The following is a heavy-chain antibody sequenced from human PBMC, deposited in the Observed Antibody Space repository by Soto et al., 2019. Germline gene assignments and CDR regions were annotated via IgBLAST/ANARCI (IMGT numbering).Heavy chain of an antibody. CDR2: ISTYNGDT. Sequence: QVQLVQSGPEVRKPGASVKVSCEASGYTFTTSGISWVRQVPGQGLEWMGWISTYNGDTNSAQNFQGRVLMTADTSTGTAYMELMILKSHGTAVYYCARQGSRPYYYYGLDVWGQGPTVTVSS. J-gene: IGHJ6*02. CDR3: ARQGSRPYYYYGLDV. V-gene: IGHV1-18*01. CDR1: GYTFTTSG. D-gene: IGHD1-26*01.